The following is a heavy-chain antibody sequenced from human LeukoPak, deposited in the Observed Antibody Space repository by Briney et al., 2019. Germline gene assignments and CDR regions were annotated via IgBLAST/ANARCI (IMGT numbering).Heavy chain of an antibody. CDR1: GFTFSSYA. V-gene: IGHV3-9*01. Sequence: GGSLRLSCAASGFTFSSYAMHWVRQAPGKGLEWVSGISWNSGSIGYADSVKGRFTISRDNAKNSLYLQMNSLRAEDTALYYCAKDAQYSSGWYSDWGQGTLVTVSS. D-gene: IGHD6-19*01. J-gene: IGHJ4*02. CDR2: ISWNSGSI. CDR3: AKDAQYSSGWYSD.